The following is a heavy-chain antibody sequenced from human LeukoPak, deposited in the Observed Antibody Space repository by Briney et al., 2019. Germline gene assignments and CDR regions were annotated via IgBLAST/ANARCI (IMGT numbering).Heavy chain of an antibody. CDR1: GFTVSSNY. CDR2: IYSGGFT. V-gene: IGHV3-53*05. Sequence: GGSLRLSCAASGFTVSSNYMNWVRQAPGKRLEWVSVIYSGGFTYYADSVKGRSTISRDNSKNTLYLQMKSLRPEDTAVYYCAREYYGMDVWGQGTTVTVSS. CDR3: AREYYGMDV. J-gene: IGHJ6*02.